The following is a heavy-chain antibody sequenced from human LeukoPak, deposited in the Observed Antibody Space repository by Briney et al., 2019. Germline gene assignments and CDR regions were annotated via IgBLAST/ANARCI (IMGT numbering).Heavy chain of an antibody. CDR1: GFTFSSYS. V-gene: IGHV3-7*04. D-gene: IGHD3/OR15-3a*01. Sequence: GGSLRLSCAASGFTFSSYSMNWVRQAPGKGLEWVANINQDGSEKYSVDSVKGRFTISRDNAKNSLHLKMISLRDEDTAVYYCARAGIFDWLYRSAYYFDYWGQGTLVTVSS. CDR3: ARAGIFDWLYRSAYYFDY. CDR2: INQDGSEK. J-gene: IGHJ4*02.